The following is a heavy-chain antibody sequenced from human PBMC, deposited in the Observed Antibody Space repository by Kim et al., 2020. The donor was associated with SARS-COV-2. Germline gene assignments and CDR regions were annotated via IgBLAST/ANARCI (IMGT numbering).Heavy chain of an antibody. D-gene: IGHD6-13*01. Sequence: KFQGRVTITRDTSASTAYMELSSLRSEDTAVYYCASNSGGGYSSSLPFDYWGQGTLVTVSS. CDR3: ASNSGGGYSSSLPFDY. V-gene: IGHV1-3*01. J-gene: IGHJ4*02.